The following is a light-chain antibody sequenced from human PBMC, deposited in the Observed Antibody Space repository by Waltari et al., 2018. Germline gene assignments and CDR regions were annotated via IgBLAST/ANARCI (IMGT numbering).Light chain of an antibody. CDR3: HQSSRVPFT. CDR1: RNIGSS. Sequence: EIVLTQSPDFQSVTPGEKVTITCRASRNIGSSLHWYQPKPDQSPKLLIKFASQSISGVPSRFSGSGSGTDFTLSINSLEAEDAATFYCHQSSRVPFTFGGGTKVEIK. V-gene: IGKV6-21*02. J-gene: IGKJ4*01. CDR2: FAS.